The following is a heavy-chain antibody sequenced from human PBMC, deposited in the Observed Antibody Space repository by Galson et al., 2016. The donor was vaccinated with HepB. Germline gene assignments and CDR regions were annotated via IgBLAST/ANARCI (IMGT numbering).Heavy chain of an antibody. Sequence: SVKVSCKASGYTFTDYYIHWVRQAPRQGLEWMGIINPSGGSTRYAQKIQGRVTVTSDTSTSTVYMELSSLRSDDTAVYYCTRGYNALGTYHFDSWGQGTLVTVSS. CDR2: INPSGGST. CDR1: GYTFTDYY. CDR3: TRGYNALGTYHFDS. V-gene: IGHV1-46*03. D-gene: IGHD3-16*02. J-gene: IGHJ4*02.